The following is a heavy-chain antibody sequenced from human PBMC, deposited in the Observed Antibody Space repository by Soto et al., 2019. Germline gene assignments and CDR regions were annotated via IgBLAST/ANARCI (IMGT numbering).Heavy chain of an antibody. CDR3: AREWSGGRRDGNPDKYYGMDV. Sequence: QVQLQESGPGLVKPSQPLSLTCTVSGGSISSGSFYWTSIRQHPGKGLEFIGYIYYSGDTYYNPSLRSRVIISLDTSKNQFSLRLNSVTAADTAVYYCAREWSGGRRDGNPDKYYGMDVWGQGTKVTVSS. V-gene: IGHV4-31*03. J-gene: IGHJ6*02. CDR2: IYYSGDT. D-gene: IGHD2-15*01. CDR1: GGSISSGSFY.